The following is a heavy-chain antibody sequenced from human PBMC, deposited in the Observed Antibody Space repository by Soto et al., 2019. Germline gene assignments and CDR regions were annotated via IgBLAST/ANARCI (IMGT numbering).Heavy chain of an antibody. J-gene: IGHJ6*01. CDR2: IMPVFPTP. D-gene: IGHD3-3*02. CDR3: ARDKDRQQLGGNYYYIMDV. Sequence: QVQLVQSGAEVKKPGSSVKVSCKTSGGTFRTSAISWVRQAPGQGLEWMGGIMPVFPTPDYAQKFQGRVTITADDXTSTAYMELSSLRSEDTAVYYCARDKDRQQLGGNYYYIMDVWGQGTTVTVSS. CDR1: GGTFRTSA. V-gene: IGHV1-69*12.